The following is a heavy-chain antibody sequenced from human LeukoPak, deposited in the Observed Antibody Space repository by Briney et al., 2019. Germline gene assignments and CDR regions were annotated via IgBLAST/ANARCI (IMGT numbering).Heavy chain of an antibody. J-gene: IGHJ4*02. CDR3: AQTTGWPGFDF. CDR2: IYDGRDT. D-gene: IGHD6-19*01. CDR1: GASTSRRY. V-gene: IGHV4-59*08. Sequence: SETLSLTCSASGASTSRRYWSWIRQSPGRTLEWIGHIYDGRDTKYNPSLTSRVTISVNTSRNQFSLSLTSVTAADTAIYYCAQTTGWPGFDFWGPGALVTVSS.